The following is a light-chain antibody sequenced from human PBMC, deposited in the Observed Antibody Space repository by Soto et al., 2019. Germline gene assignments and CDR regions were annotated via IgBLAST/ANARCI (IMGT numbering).Light chain of an antibody. CDR3: QQYNNWPPIFT. CDR1: QSVSSN. CDR2: GAS. Sequence: EIVMTQSPATLSVSPGERATLSCRASQSVSSNLAWYQQKPGQAPRLLIYGASTRATGIPARFSGSGSGTAFTLTISSLQPEDFAVYYCQQYNNWPPIFTFGPGTKVDIK. V-gene: IGKV3-15*01. J-gene: IGKJ3*01.